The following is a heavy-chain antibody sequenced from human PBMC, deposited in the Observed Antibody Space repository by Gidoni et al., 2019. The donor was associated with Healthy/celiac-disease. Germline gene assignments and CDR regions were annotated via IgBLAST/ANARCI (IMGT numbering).Heavy chain of an antibody. D-gene: IGHD2-2*01. CDR2: IIPILGIA. CDR1: GGTFSSYA. V-gene: IGHV1-69*04. CDR3: ARGALVVPAARRGDYYYGMDV. Sequence: QVQLVQSGAEVKKPGSSVKVSCKASGGTFSSYAISWVRQAPGQGLEWMGRIIPILGIANYAQKFQGRVTITADKSTSTAYMELSSLRSEDTAVYYCARGALVVPAARRGDYYYGMDVWGQGTTVTVSS. J-gene: IGHJ6*02.